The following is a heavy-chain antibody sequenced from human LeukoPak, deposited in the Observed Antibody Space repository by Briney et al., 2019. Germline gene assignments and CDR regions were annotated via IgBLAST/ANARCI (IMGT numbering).Heavy chain of an antibody. CDR1: GFTFSSYW. J-gene: IGHJ4*02. CDR3: ARDKGRITGTTLFDY. D-gene: IGHD1-7*01. Sequence: GGSLRLSCAASGFTFSSYWMSWVRQAPGKGLEWVANIKQDGSEKYYVDSVKGRFTISRDNAKNSLYLQMNSLRAEDTAVYYCARDKGRITGTTLFDYWGQGTQVTVSS. V-gene: IGHV3-7*01. CDR2: IKQDGSEK.